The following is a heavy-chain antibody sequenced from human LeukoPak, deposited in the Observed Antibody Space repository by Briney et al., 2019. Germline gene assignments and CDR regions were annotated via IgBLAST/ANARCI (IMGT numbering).Heavy chain of an antibody. V-gene: IGHV7-4-1*01. Sequence: ASVKVSCTASGYTFTSYAMNWVRQAPGQGLEWMGWINTNTGNPTYAQGFTGRFVFSLDTSVSTAYLQICSLKAEDTAVYYCARGSNSGYENNWFDPWGQGTLVTVSS. D-gene: IGHD5-12*01. CDR1: GYTFTSYA. CDR3: ARGSNSGYENNWFDP. CDR2: INTNTGNP. J-gene: IGHJ5*02.